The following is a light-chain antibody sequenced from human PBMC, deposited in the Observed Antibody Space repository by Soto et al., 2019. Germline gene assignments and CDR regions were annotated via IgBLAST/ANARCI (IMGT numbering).Light chain of an antibody. CDR3: QQYNDNWT. J-gene: IGKJ1*01. V-gene: IGKV1-5*03. Sequence: PSTLSASVGDRVTITCRASQSISSWLAWYQQKPGQAPKLLIYKASTLQSGVPSRFSGSGSGTEFTLAISSLQPDDSATYYCQQYNDNWTLGQGTKVDIK. CDR2: KAS. CDR1: QSISSW.